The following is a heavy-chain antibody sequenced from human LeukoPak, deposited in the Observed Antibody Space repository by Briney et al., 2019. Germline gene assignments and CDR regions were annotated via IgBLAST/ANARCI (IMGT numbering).Heavy chain of an antibody. V-gene: IGHV3-43*02. D-gene: IGHD1-26*01. CDR3: AKEQGGSSTMYYYYYGMDV. J-gene: IGHJ6*02. Sequence: GGSLRLSCAASGFTFDDYAMHWVRQAPGKGLEWVSLINEDGGSTYYADSVKGRFTISRDNSKNSLYLQMNSLRTEDTALYYCAKEQGGSSTMYYYYYGMDVWGQGTTVTVSS. CDR2: INEDGGST. CDR1: GFTFDDYA.